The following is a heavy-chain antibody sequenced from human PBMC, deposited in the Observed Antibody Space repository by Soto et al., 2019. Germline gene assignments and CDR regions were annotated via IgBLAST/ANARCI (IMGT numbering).Heavy chain of an antibody. J-gene: IGHJ4*02. Sequence: PGGSLRLSCAASGFTFRSYGFHWVRQAPGKGLEWVAVLWSDGSNKAYADSVKGRFTISRDESRNTVYLQMNSLRVEDTAVYYCARDLSTGSLDYGGQGTLVTVSS. CDR2: LWSDGSNK. D-gene: IGHD3-9*01. CDR3: ARDLSTGSLDY. CDR1: GFTFRSYG. V-gene: IGHV3-33*01.